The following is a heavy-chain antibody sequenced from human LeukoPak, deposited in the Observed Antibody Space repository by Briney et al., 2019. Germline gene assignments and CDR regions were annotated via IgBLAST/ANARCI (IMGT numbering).Heavy chain of an antibody. D-gene: IGHD3-22*01. V-gene: IGHV3-7*01. CDR3: AGGGFYYYDSSGYYGFDP. Sequence: GGSLRLSCAASGFTFSSSWMSWVRQAPGKGLEWVANIKQDGSEKYYVDSVKGRFTISRDNAKNSLYLQMNSLRAEDTAVYYCAGGGFYYYDSSGYYGFDPWGQGTLVTVSS. CDR2: IKQDGSEK. J-gene: IGHJ5*02. CDR1: GFTFSSSW.